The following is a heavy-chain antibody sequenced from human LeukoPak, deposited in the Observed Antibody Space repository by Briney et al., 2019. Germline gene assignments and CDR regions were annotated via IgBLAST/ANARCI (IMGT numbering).Heavy chain of an antibody. J-gene: IGHJ4*02. D-gene: IGHD6-6*01. CDR3: ARDIYSNSSGGIDY. CDR1: GFIFSTYW. CDR2: IKQDGSEK. V-gene: IGHV3-7*01. Sequence: PGGSLRLSCAASGFIFSTYWMMWARQAPGKGLEWVANIKQDGSEKYYVDSVKGRFTISRDTAKNSLCLQMNSLRAEDTAVYYCARDIYSNSSGGIDYWGQGTLVTVSS.